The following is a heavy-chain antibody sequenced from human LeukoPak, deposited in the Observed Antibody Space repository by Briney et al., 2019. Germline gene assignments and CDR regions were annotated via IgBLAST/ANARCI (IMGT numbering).Heavy chain of an antibody. J-gene: IGHJ6*02. CDR1: GFTFSTYS. CDR3: ARGGGLDV. Sequence: GGSLRLSCAASGFTFSTYSMNWARQAPGKGLEWVASINHNGNVNYYVDSVKGRFTISRDNAKNSLYLQMSNLRAEDTAVYFCARGGGLDVWGQGATVTVSS. D-gene: IGHD3-16*01. CDR2: INHNGNVN. V-gene: IGHV3-7*03.